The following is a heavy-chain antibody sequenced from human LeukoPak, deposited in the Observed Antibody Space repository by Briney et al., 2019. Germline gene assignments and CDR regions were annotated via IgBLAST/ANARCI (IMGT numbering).Heavy chain of an antibody. CDR3: ARHSGSYYDFDY. Sequence: PSETLSLTCTVSGGSISTYYWSWIRQPPGKRLEWIGYINYSGNTKYDPSLKGRLTISVDTSKNQFSLKLRSVTAADTAVYYCARHSGSYYDFDYWGQGTLVTVSS. D-gene: IGHD1-26*01. J-gene: IGHJ4*02. CDR2: INYSGNT. CDR1: GGSISTYY. V-gene: IGHV4-59*08.